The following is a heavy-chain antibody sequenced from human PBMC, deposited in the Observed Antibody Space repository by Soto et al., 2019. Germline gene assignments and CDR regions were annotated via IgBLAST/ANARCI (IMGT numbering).Heavy chain of an antibody. Sequence: EVQLLESGGGLVQPGGSLRLSCAASGLTFSNYGMTWVRQAPGKGLEWVSAISGSGDTYNVYSLKGRFSISRDNSKCTLFLQMNSLRAEDTVVYYCATYGGDSGGFEYFKHWGQGTLVTVSS. CDR2: ISGSGDT. CDR1: GLTFSNYG. V-gene: IGHV3-23*01. J-gene: IGHJ1*01. D-gene: IGHD2-21*02. CDR3: ATYGGDSGGFEYFKH.